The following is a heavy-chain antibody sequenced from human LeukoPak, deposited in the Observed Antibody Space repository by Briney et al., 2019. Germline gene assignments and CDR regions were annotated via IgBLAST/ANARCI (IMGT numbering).Heavy chain of an antibody. V-gene: IGHV4-59*01. CDR3: ARDVRMWGSGSYDY. J-gene: IGHJ4*02. D-gene: IGHD3-10*01. Sequence: PSETLSLTCTVSGGSISSCYWSWIRQPPGKGLEWIGYIYYSGSTNYNPSLKSRVTISVDTSKNQFSLKLSSVTAADTAVYYCARDVRMWGSGSYDYWGQGTLVTVSS. CDR2: IYYSGST. CDR1: GGSISSCY.